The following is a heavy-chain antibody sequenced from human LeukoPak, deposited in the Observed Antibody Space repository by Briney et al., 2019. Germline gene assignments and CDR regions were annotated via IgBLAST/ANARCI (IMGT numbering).Heavy chain of an antibody. CDR1: RFTFSDYY. J-gene: IGHJ3*02. D-gene: IGHD3-22*01. CDR3: ARGHYYDSSGYYYAI. Sequence: GGSLRLSCAASRFTFSDYYMSWIRQAPGKGLEWVSYISSSGYTIYYADSVKGRFTISRDNAKNSLYLQMNSLRAEDTAVYYCARGHYYDSSGYYYAIWGQGTMVTVSS. V-gene: IGHV3-11*04. CDR2: ISSSGYTI.